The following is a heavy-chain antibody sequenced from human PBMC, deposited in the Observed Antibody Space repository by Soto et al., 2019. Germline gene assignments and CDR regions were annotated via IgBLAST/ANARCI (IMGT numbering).Heavy chain of an antibody. Sequence: GWYLRLSCAASGFTFSSYAMSWVRQAPGKGLEWVSAISGSGGSTYYADSVKGRFTISRDTSKNTLYLQMNSLRAEDTAVYYCAKSGITIFGVADLFFDYWGQGTLV. J-gene: IGHJ4*02. CDR2: ISGSGGST. D-gene: IGHD3-3*01. CDR3: AKSGITIFGVADLFFDY. V-gene: IGHV3-23*01. CDR1: GFTFSSYA.